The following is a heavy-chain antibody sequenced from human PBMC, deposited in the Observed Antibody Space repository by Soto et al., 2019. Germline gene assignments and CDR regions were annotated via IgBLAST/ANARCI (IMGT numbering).Heavy chain of an antibody. D-gene: IGHD7-27*01. CDR3: ARERTGDFWYFDL. Sequence: SETLSLTCAVYGGSFSGYYWSWIRQPPGKGLEWIGEINHSGSTNYNPSLKSRVTISVDTSKNQFSLKLSSVTAADTAVYYCARERTGDFWYFDLWGRGTLVTVSS. J-gene: IGHJ2*01. V-gene: IGHV4-34*01. CDR1: GGSFSGYY. CDR2: INHSGST.